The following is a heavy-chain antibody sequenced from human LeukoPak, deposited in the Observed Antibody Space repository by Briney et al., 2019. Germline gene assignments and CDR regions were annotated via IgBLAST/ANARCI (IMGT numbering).Heavy chain of an antibody. CDR2: ISSSSSTI. D-gene: IGHD5-18*01. V-gene: IGHV3-48*04. J-gene: IGHJ3*02. Sequence: GGSLRLSCAASGFTFSSYSMNWVRQAPGKGLEWVSYISSSSSTIYYADSVKGRFTISRDNAKNSLYLQMNSLRAEDTAVYYCAREGFSAAMGVRLNGAFDIWGQGTTVTVSS. CDR3: AREGFSAAMGVRLNGAFDI. CDR1: GFTFSSYS.